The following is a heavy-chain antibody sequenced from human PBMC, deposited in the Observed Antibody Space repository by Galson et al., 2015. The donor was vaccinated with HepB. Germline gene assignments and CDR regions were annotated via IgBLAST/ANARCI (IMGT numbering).Heavy chain of an antibody. D-gene: IGHD4/OR15-4a*01. CDR2: ISYDGSNK. J-gene: IGHJ6*02. V-gene: IGHV3-30*18. CDR3: ANIQTDYRYYYGMDV. Sequence: SLRLSCAASGFTFSSYGMHWVRQAPGKGLEWVAVISYDGSNKYYADSVKGRFTISRDNSKNTLYLQMNSLRAEDTAVYYCANIQTDYRYYYGMDVWGQGTTVTVSS. CDR1: GFTFSSYG.